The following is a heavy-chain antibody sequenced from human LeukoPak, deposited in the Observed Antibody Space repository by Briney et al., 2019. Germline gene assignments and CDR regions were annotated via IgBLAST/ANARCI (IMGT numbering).Heavy chain of an antibody. D-gene: IGHD3-22*01. CDR1: GGSISSYY. Sequence: PSETLSLTCTVSGGSISSYYWSWIRQPPGKGLEWIGYIYCSGSTNYNPSLKSRVTISVDTSKNQQFSLKLSSATAADTAVYYCARAGYYDSSGYYVNWFDPWGQGTLVTVSS. V-gene: IGHV4-59*01. CDR3: ARAGYYDSSGYYVNWFDP. J-gene: IGHJ5*02. CDR2: IYCSGST.